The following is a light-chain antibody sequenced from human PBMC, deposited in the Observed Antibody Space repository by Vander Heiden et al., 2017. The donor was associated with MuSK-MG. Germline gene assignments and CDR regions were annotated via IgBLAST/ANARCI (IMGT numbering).Light chain of an antibody. CDR2: DAS. Sequence: DTQMTQSPSSLSASVGDKVTITCRASHGISSDLAWYQQKPGTVPTLLIYDASSLHSGVPSRFSGSGSGTEFTLTISSLQREDFATYFCQKDNGYSTFGGGTRVEI. CDR1: HGISSD. J-gene: IGKJ4*01. CDR3: QKDNGYST. V-gene: IGKV1-27*01.